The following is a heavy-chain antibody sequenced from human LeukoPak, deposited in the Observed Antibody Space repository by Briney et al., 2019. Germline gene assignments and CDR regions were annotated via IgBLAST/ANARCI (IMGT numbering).Heavy chain of an antibody. CDR3: ARDPDFGDYFDY. D-gene: IGHD4-17*01. V-gene: IGHV1-46*01. CDR1: GYTFTTYY. CDR2: INPSGGST. J-gene: IGHJ4*02. Sequence: ASVNVPCKASGYTFTTYYIHCVRQAPGQGLEWMGIINPSGGSTTYAQKFQGRVTMTRDTSTSTVYMELSSLRSEDTAVYYCARDPDFGDYFDYWGQGTLVTV.